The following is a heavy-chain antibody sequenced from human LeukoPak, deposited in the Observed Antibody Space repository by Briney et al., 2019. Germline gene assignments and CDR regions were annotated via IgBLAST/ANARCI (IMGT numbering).Heavy chain of an antibody. CDR2: IYFSGST. Sequence: PSETLSLTCTVSGGSIRSYYWSWIRQPPGKGLEWIGYIYFSGSTSYNPSLKSRVTISVDRSKNQFSLKLSSVAAADTAVYYCARSFDTNFDYWGQGTLVTVSS. J-gene: IGHJ4*02. CDR3: ARSFDTNFDY. CDR1: GGSIRSYY. D-gene: IGHD2/OR15-2a*01. V-gene: IGHV4-59*01.